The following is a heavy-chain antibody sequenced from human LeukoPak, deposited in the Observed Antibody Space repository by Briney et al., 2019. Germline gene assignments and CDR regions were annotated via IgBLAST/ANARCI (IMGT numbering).Heavy chain of an antibody. CDR2: IYTSGST. CDR1: GGSISSYY. D-gene: IGHD6-19*01. J-gene: IGHJ5*02. CDR3: ARPPGDSSGWYQDTWFDP. V-gene: IGHV4-4*07. Sequence: SETLSLTCTVSGGSISSYYWSWIRQPAGKGLEWIGRIYTSGSTNYNPSLKSRVTMSVDTSKNQFSLKLSSVTAADTAVYYCARPPGDSSGWYQDTWFDPWGQGTLVTVSS.